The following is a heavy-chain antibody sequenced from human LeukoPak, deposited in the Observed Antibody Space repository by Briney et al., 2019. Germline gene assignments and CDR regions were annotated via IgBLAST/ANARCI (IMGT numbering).Heavy chain of an antibody. CDR2: TYYRSKWYN. CDR1: GDSVSNNNAA. J-gene: IGHJ4*02. Sequence: SQTLSLTCVISGDSVSNNNAAWSWIRQSPSRGLEWLGRTYYRSKWYNDYAISVKSRITINPDTSKNQFSLQLNSVTPEDTAVYYCARVSMYYYDPNGDYYGDYGSWGQGTLVTVSS. V-gene: IGHV6-1*01. D-gene: IGHD3-22*01. CDR3: ARVSMYYYDPNGDYYGDYGS.